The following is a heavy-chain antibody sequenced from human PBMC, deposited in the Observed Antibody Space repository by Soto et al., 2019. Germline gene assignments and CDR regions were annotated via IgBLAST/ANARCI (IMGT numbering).Heavy chain of an antibody. CDR1: GGSISSSSYY. J-gene: IGHJ4*02. Sequence: PSETLSLTCTVSGGSISSSSYYWGWIRQPPGKWLDLIGSIYYSGSTYYNLSLKSRVTISLDTSKNQFSLKLSSVTAADTAVYYCARLGRYYDSSGSSFDYWGQGTLVTVSS. CDR3: ARLGRYYDSSGSSFDY. D-gene: IGHD3-22*01. V-gene: IGHV4-39*01. CDR2: IYYSGST.